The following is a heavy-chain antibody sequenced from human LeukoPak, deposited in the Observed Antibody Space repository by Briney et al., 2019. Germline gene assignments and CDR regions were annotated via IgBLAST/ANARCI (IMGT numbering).Heavy chain of an antibody. D-gene: IGHD2-2*01. CDR1: GFPLRNNY. CDR2: IYSGGST. Sequence: GGSLRLSCAASGFPLRNNYMRWVRHAPERGLEWVSVIYSGGSTYYADSVKGRFTISRDNSKNTVYLQMNSLRAEDTAVYYCARWDSTSWNYFDYWGQGTLVTVSS. CDR3: ARWDSTSWNYFDY. J-gene: IGHJ4*02. V-gene: IGHV3-53*01.